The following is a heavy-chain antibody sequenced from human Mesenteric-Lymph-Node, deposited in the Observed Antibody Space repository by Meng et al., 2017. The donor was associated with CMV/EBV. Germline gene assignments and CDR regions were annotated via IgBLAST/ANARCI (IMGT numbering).Heavy chain of an antibody. D-gene: IGHD2/OR15-2a*01. CDR3: AKDLTTVLGMEYFDY. V-gene: IGHV3-30-3*02. Sequence: GESLKISCAASGFTFGSYAMHWVRQAPGKGLEWVAVISYDGSNKYYADSVKGRFTISRDNSKNTLYLQINSLRAEDSAIYYCAKDLTTVLGMEYFDYWGQGTLVTVSS. CDR2: ISYDGSNK. J-gene: IGHJ4*02. CDR1: GFTFGSYA.